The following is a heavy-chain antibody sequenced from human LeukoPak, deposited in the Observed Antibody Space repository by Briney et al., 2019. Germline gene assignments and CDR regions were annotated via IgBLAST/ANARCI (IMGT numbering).Heavy chain of an antibody. V-gene: IGHV4-30-2*01. CDR1: GGSISSGGYY. D-gene: IGHD1-1*01. Sequence: PSETLSLTCTVSGGSISSGGYYWSWIRQPPGKGREWIGYIYHSGSTYYNPSLKSRVTISVDRSKNQFSLKLSSETAADTAVYYCARVPIWRSSFDYWGQGTLVTVSS. J-gene: IGHJ4*02. CDR3: ARVPIWRSSFDY. CDR2: IYHSGST.